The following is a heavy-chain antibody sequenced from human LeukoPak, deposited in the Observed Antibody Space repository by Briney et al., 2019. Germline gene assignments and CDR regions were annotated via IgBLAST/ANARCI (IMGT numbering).Heavy chain of an antibody. D-gene: IGHD5-24*01. CDR2: ISGSGGST. CDR1: GFTFSSYA. V-gene: IGHV3-23*01. J-gene: IGHJ4*02. CDR3: TRVGYIDEGIDY. Sequence: GGSLRLSCAASGFTFSSYAMSWVRQAPGKGLEWVSAISGSGGSTYYADSVKGRFTISRDNSKNTLYLQMNSLRAEDTAVYYCTRVGYIDEGIDYWGQGTLVTVSS.